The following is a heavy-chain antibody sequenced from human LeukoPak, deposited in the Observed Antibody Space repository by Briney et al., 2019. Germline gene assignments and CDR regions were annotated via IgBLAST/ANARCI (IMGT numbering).Heavy chain of an antibody. CDR3: ARVQSNWNETAYIYYYFDY. J-gene: IGHJ4*02. CDR1: GGSFSGYY. Sequence: SETLSLTCAVYGGSFSGYYWSWIRQPPGKGLEWSGEINHSGSTNYNPSLKSRVTISVDTSKNQFSLKLSSVTAAETAVYYCARVQSNWNETAYIYYYFDYWGQGTLVTVSS. CDR2: INHSGST. V-gene: IGHV4-34*01. D-gene: IGHD1-1*01.